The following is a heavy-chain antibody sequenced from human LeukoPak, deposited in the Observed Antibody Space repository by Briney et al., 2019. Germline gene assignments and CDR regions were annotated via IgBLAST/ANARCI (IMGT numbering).Heavy chain of an antibody. CDR1: GFTFSSYS. CDR2: ISSSSSYI. J-gene: IGHJ4*02. V-gene: IGHV3-21*04. D-gene: IGHD5-24*01. CDR3: ARVCGGDLQCLDY. Sequence: PGGSLRLSCAASGFTFSSYSMNWVRQAPGKGLEWVSSISSSSSYIYYADSVKGRLTISGDNAKNSLYLQMNSLRSEDTAVYYCARVCGGDLQCLDYWGQGTLVTVSS.